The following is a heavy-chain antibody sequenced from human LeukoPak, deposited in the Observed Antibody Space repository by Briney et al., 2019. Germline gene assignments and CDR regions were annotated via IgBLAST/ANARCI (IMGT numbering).Heavy chain of an antibody. J-gene: IGHJ5*02. CDR1: GYTFTSYG. Sequence: ASVKVSCKAPGYTFTSYGISWVRQAPGQGLEWMGCISGYNGYTHYAHNLQGRVTVTTDTSTSTAYMELRSLRSDDTAVYYCARDEARYSSGYYPNWFDPWGQGTLVTVSS. CDR2: ISGYNGYT. D-gene: IGHD3-22*01. CDR3: ARDEARYSSGYYPNWFDP. V-gene: IGHV1-18*01.